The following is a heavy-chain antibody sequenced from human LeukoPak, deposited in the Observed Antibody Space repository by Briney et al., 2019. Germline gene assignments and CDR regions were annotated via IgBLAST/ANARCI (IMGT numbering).Heavy chain of an antibody. D-gene: IGHD2-8*01. CDR1: GFTFSNYN. J-gene: IGHJ6*03. CDR3: ATIGGWSPYYYYYYYMDV. CDR2: ISSSSNTI. V-gene: IGHV3-48*01. Sequence: GGSLRLSCAASGFTFSNYNMNWVRQAPGKGLEWVSYISSSSNTIYYADSVKGRFTISRDNAMNSLYLQMNSLRVEDTAVYYCATIGGWSPYYYYYYYMDVWGKGTTVTVSS.